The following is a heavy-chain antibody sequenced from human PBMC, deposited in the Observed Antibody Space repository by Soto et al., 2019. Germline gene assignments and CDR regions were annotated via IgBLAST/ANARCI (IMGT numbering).Heavy chain of an antibody. D-gene: IGHD5-12*01. CDR2: LTHGGST. V-gene: IGHV4-34*01. CDR1: GESFIGYY. Sequence: QVHLQQWGAGLLKPSETLSLTCAVYGESFIGYYWTWIRQSPGKGLEWIGELTHGGSTNYNPSLKSRVTISIDTSKNQFSLKLTSVTAADTSVYYCARTDIVTTNWFDPWGQGTLVTGSS. J-gene: IGHJ5*02. CDR3: ARTDIVTTNWFDP.